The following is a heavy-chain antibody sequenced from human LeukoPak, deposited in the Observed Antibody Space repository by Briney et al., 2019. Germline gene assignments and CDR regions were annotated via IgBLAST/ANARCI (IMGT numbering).Heavy chain of an antibody. CDR2: IYYSGST. Sequence: PSETLSLTCTVSGGSISSYYWSWIRQPPGKGLEWIGYIYYSGSTNYNPSLKSRVTISVDTSKNQFSLKLSSVTAADTAVYYCARGNDYGDYGGWYWGQGTLVTVSS. D-gene: IGHD4-17*01. J-gene: IGHJ4*02. CDR3: ARGNDYGDYGGWY. V-gene: IGHV4-59*01. CDR1: GGSISSYY.